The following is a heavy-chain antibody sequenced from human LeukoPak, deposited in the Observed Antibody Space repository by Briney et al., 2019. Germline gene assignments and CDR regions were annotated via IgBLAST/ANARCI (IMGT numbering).Heavy chain of an antibody. CDR1: GGSISSYY. Sequence: SETLSLTCTVSGGSISSYYWSWIRQHPGKGLEWIGYIYYSGSTYYNPSLKSRVTISVDTSKNQFSLKLSSVTAADTAVYYCARDYAYGQDAFDIWGQGTMVTVSS. CDR2: IYYSGST. D-gene: IGHD3-16*01. V-gene: IGHV4-59*06. J-gene: IGHJ3*02. CDR3: ARDYAYGQDAFDI.